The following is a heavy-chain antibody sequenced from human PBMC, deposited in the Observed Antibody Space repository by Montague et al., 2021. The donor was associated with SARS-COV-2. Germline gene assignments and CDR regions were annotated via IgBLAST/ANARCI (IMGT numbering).Heavy chain of an antibody. Sequence: SETLSLTCAVYGESFSGFFWSWIRQPPGKGLEWIAEINDRGVTNYNYNPSLGSRVTISAYTSQNQFSLKLRSVTAADTAVYYCARWDPQTLTVISLRGKSANDYWGQGTRVNVSS. CDR3: ARWDPQTLTVISLRGKSANDY. CDR2: INDRGVTNY. J-gene: IGHJ4*02. V-gene: IGHV4-34*01. D-gene: IGHD1-26*01. CDR1: GESFSGFF.